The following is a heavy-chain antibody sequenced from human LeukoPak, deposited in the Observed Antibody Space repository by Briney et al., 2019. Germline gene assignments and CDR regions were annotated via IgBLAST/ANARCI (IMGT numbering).Heavy chain of an antibody. J-gene: IGHJ4*02. Sequence: ASVKVSCKASGYTFTGYYMHWVRQAPGQGLEWMGWINPNSGGTNYAQKFQGRVTMTRDTSISTAYMELSRLRSDDTAVYYCARDKGYCSSTSCLALDYWGQGTLVTVSS. CDR2: INPNSGGT. D-gene: IGHD2-2*01. CDR1: GYTFTGYY. CDR3: ARDKGYCSSTSCLALDY. V-gene: IGHV1-2*02.